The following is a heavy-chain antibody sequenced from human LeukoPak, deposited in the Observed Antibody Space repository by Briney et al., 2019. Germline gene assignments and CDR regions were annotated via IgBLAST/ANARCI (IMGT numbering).Heavy chain of an antibody. CDR2: IIPIFGTA. CDR3: ASQSGDYFDY. D-gene: IGHD3-10*01. V-gene: IGHV1-69*05. Sequence: SVKVSCKASGGTFSSYAISWVRQAPGQGLEWVGRIIPIFGTANYAQKFQGRVTITTDESTSTAYMELSSLRSEDTAVYYCASQSGDYFDYWGQGTLVTVSS. J-gene: IGHJ4*02. CDR1: GGTFSSYA.